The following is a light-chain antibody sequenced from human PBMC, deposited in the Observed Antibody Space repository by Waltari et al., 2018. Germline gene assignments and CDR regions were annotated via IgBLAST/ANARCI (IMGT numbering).Light chain of an antibody. CDR3: CSYAGTYRWV. CDR1: SSNVCTYNY. J-gene: IGLJ3*02. V-gene: IGLV2-11*01. CDR2: DVF. Sequence: SALTQPRSVSGSPGQSVTISCTGTSSNVCTYNYVSWYQQLPGKAPKLMIADVFKRPSGVPDRFSGSKSGYTASLTISGLQAEDEADYYCCSYAGTYRWVFGGGTKVTVL.